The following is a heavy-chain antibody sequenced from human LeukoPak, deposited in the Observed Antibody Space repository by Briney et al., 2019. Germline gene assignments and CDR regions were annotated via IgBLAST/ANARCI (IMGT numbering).Heavy chain of an antibody. J-gene: IGHJ3*01. V-gene: IGHV3-74*03. Sequence: GGSLRLSCAASGFAFNTYWMHWVRQAPGKGLEWVSLITSDGVTTKYADSVKGRFTISRDNAKNTVYLQMDSLRAEDAAVYYCARERSGSYYTFDLWGQGTVVTVSS. CDR3: ARERSGSYYTFDL. CDR1: GFAFNTYW. D-gene: IGHD1-26*01. CDR2: ITSDGVTT.